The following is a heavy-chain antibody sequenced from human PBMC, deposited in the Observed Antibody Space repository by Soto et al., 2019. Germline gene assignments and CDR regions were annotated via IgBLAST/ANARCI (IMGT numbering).Heavy chain of an antibody. J-gene: IGHJ6*03. D-gene: IGHD3-3*01. V-gene: IGHV4-34*01. CDR2: INHSGST. CDR1: GGSFSGYY. CDR3: ARGKNPFGTIFGVVTSYMDV. Sequence: SETLSLTCAVYGGSFSGYYWSWIRQPPGKGLEWIGEINHSGSTNYNPSLKSRVTISVDTSKNQFSLKLSSVTAADTAVYYCARGKNPFGTIFGVVTSYMDVWGKGTTVTVSS.